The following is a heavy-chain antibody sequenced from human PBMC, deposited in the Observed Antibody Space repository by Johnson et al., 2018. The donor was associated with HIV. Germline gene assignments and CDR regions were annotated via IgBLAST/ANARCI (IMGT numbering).Heavy chain of an antibody. CDR3: ATSHGSHGAFDI. V-gene: IGHV3-66*01. CDR1: GFSVSASY. J-gene: IGHJ3*02. D-gene: IGHD1-26*01. Sequence: MQLVESGGGLVQPGGSLRLSCSASGFSVSASYLSWLRQAPGKALDWVSVIYRGGATYYAASVQGRFTISRDNSKNTLYLQMNSLRAEDTAVYYCATSHGSHGAFDIWGQGTMVTVSS. CDR2: IYRGGAT.